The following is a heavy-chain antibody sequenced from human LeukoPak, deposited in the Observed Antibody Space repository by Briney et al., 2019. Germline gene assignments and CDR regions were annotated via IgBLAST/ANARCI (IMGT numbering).Heavy chain of an antibody. D-gene: IGHD6-13*01. J-gene: IGHJ4*02. Sequence: SGGSLRLSCAASGFTFSSYGMTWVRQAPGKGLEWVSGISGSGGSTYYADSVKGRFTISRDNSKNTLYLQMNSLRAEDTAVYYCAKERRQQLVRGSFLPDYWGQGTLVTVSS. V-gene: IGHV3-23*01. CDR2: ISGSGGST. CDR3: AKERRQQLVRGSFLPDY. CDR1: GFTFSSYG.